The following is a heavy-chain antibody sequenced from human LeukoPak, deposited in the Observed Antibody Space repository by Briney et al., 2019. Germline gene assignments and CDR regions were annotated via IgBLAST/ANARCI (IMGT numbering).Heavy chain of an antibody. J-gene: IGHJ4*02. D-gene: IGHD6-19*01. CDR2: IYHSGST. Sequence: KPSETLSLTCTVSGYSISSGYYRGWIRQPPGKGLEWIGSIYHSGSTYYNPSLKSRVTISVDTSKNQFSLKLSSVTAADTAVYYCARTFIAVALDYWGQGTLVTVSS. CDR3: ARTFIAVALDY. CDR1: GYSISSGYY. V-gene: IGHV4-38-2*02.